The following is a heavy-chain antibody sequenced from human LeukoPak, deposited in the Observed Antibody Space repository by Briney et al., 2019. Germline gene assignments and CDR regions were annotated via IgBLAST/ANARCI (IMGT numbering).Heavy chain of an antibody. Sequence: PGGSLRLSCAASGFTFSSYGMHWVRQAPGKGLEGVAFIRYDGSNKYYADSGKGRFTISRDNSKNTLYLQMNSLRAEDTAVYYCAKDRGDAFDYWGQGTLVTVSS. J-gene: IGHJ4*02. D-gene: IGHD3-10*01. CDR1: GFTFSSYG. CDR3: AKDRGDAFDY. V-gene: IGHV3-30*02. CDR2: IRYDGSNK.